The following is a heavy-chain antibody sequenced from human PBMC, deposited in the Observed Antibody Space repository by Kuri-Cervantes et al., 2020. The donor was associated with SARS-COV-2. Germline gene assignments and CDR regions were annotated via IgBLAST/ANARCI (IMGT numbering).Heavy chain of an antibody. CDR3: ARHRGSGYGPPDY. J-gene: IGHJ4*01. D-gene: IGHD5-12*01. Sequence: SETLSLTCTVSGGSISSSSYYWGWIRQPPGKGLEWIGSIYYSGSTYYNPSLKSRVTISVDTSKNQFSLKLSSVTAADTAVYYCARHRGSGYGPPDYWGQGTLVTVSS. CDR1: GGSISSSSYY. V-gene: IGHV4-39*07. CDR2: IYYSGST.